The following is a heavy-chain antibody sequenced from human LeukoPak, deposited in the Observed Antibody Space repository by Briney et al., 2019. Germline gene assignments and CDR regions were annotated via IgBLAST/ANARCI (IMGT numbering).Heavy chain of an antibody. Sequence: ASVKVSCKASGYTFTSYYMHWVRQAPGQGLEWMGIINPSGGSTSYAQKFQGRVTMTRDMSTSTVYMELSSLRSDDTAVYYCTREMVRGVYAYWGQGTLVTVSS. CDR3: TREMVRGVYAY. CDR1: GYTFTSYY. CDR2: INPSGGST. J-gene: IGHJ4*02. D-gene: IGHD3-10*01. V-gene: IGHV1-46*01.